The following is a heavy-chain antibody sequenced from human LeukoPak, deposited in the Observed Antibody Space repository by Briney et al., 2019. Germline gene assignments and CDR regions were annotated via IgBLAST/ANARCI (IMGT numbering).Heavy chain of an antibody. Sequence: SETLSLTCTVSGGSISSSPYYWGWIRQPPGKGLEWIGSIYYSGTTHYNPSLESRVTISVDTSKNQFSLKLSSVTAADTAVYYCARGRYYGSGNWFDPWGQGTLVTVSS. V-gene: IGHV4-39*07. CDR2: IYYSGTT. J-gene: IGHJ5*02. D-gene: IGHD3-10*01. CDR1: GGSISSSPYY. CDR3: ARGRYYGSGNWFDP.